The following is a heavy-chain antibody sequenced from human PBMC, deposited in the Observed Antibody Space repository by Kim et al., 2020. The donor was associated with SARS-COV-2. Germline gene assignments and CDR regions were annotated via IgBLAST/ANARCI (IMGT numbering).Heavy chain of an antibody. CDR3: ARGPQLERRRVGFVY. V-gene: IGHV4-34*01. CDR1: GGSFSGYY. Sequence: SETLSLTCAVYGGSFSGYYWSWIRQPPGKGLEWIGEINHSGSTNYNPSLKSRVTISVDTSKNQFSLKLSSVTAADTAVYYCARGPQLERRRVGFVYWGQG. CDR2: INHSGST. J-gene: IGHJ4*02. D-gene: IGHD1-1*01.